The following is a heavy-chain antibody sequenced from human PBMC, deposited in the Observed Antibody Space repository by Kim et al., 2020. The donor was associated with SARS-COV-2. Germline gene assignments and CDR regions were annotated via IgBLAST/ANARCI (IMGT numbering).Heavy chain of an antibody. CDR2: INHSGST. CDR3: ARRYMTTVPTLGGYGMDV. J-gene: IGHJ6*02. V-gene: IGHV4-34*01. Sequence: SETLSLTCAVYGGSFSGYYWSWIRQPPGKGLEWIGEINHSGSTNYNPSLKSRVTISVDTSKNQFSLKLSSVTAADTAVYYCARRYMTTVPTLGGYGMDVWGQGTTVTVSS. CDR1: GGSFSGYY. D-gene: IGHD4-4*01.